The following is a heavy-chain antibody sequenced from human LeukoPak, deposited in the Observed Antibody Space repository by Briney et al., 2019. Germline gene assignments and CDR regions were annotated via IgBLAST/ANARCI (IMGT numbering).Heavy chain of an antibody. Sequence: SVKVSCTASGGTFSSYAISWVRQAPGQGLEWMGGIIPIFGTANYAQKFQGRVTITADESTSTAYMELSSLRSEDTAVYYCARGLRGGSSDYFDYWGQGTLVTVSS. CDR1: GGTFSSYA. V-gene: IGHV1-69*13. D-gene: IGHD6-19*01. J-gene: IGHJ4*02. CDR3: ARGLRGGSSDYFDY. CDR2: IIPIFGTA.